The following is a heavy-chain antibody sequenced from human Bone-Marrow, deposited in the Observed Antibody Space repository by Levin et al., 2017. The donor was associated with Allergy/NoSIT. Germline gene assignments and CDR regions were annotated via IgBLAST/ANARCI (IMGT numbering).Heavy chain of an antibody. V-gene: IGHV3-33*01. J-gene: IGHJ6*02. Sequence: GGSLRLSCAASGFTFSYYGIHWVRQAPGKGLEWVSVVWYDGNNKYYEDSVKGRFTISKDNSKNTVYLQMNSLRAEDTAVYYCSRDMDRRATSSGGHHHGIDVWGQGTTVIVSS. CDR1: GFTFSYYG. CDR2: VWYDGNNK. CDR3: SRDMDRRATSSGGHHHGIDV. D-gene: IGHD6-19*01.